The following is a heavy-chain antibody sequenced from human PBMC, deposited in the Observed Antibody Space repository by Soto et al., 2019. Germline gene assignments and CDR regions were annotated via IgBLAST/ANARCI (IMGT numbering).Heavy chain of an antibody. Sequence: QVQLVQSGAEVKKPGSSVKVSCKASGGTFSSYAISWVRQAPGQGLEWMGGIIPIFGTANYAQKFQGRVTITADEXXSXAXSQLSSLTSEDTAVYYCAAVEMATIGDYYYYYGMDVWGQGTTVTVSS. CDR1: GGTFSSYA. V-gene: IGHV1-69*12. CDR2: IIPIFGTA. CDR3: AAVEMATIGDYYYYYGMDV. D-gene: IGHD5-12*01. J-gene: IGHJ6*02.